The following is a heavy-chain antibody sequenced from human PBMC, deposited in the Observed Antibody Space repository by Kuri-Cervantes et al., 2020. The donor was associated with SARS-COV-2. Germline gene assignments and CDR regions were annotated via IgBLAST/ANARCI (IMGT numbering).Heavy chain of an antibody. CDR1: GFTFSSYA. D-gene: IGHD3-3*01. V-gene: IGHV3-23*01. CDR2: ISGSGGST. CDR3: AKDYSVLRFLGGRGGFDY. J-gene: IGHJ4*02. Sequence: GGSLRLSCAASGFTFSSYAMSWVRQAPGKGLEWVSAISGSGGSTYYADSVKGRFTISRDNSKNTLYLQMNSLRAEDTAVYYCAKDYSVLRFLGGRGGFDYWGQGTLVTSPQ.